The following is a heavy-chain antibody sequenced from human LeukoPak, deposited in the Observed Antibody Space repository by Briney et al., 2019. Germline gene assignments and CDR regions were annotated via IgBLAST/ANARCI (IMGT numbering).Heavy chain of an antibody. J-gene: IGHJ4*02. V-gene: IGHV1-24*01. CDR3: ATSLRFLEWYQYYSDY. CDR2: FDPEDGET. D-gene: IGHD3-3*01. Sequence: ASVKVSCKVSGYTLTELSMHWVRQAPGKGLEWMGGFDPEDGETIYAQKFQGRVTMTEDTSTDTAYMELSSLRSEDTAVYYCATSLRFLEWYQYYSDYWGQGTLVTVSS. CDR1: GYTLTELS.